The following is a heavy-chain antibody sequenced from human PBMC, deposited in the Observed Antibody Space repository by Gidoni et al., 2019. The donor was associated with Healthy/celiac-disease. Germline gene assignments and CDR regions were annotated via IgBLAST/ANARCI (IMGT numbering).Heavy chain of an antibody. V-gene: IGHV4-39*02. D-gene: IGHD6-13*01. CDR2: IYYSGST. CDR1: GGSISSSSYY. J-gene: IGHJ3*02. Sequence: QLQLQESGPGLVKPSETLSLTCTVSGGSISSSSYYWGWIRQPPGKGLEWIGSIYYSGSTYYNPSLKSRVTISVDTSKNQFSLKLSSVTAADTAVYYCARDGSSWYDAFDIWGQGTMVTVSS. CDR3: ARDGSSWYDAFDI.